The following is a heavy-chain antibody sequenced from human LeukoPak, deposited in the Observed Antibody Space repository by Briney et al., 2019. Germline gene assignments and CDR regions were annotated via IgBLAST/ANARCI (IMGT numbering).Heavy chain of an antibody. V-gene: IGHV3-30*02. CDR3: AKEVPDSSSWPSFDY. J-gene: IGHJ4*02. CDR1: GFTFSSYG. CDR2: IRYDGSNK. D-gene: IGHD6-13*01. Sequence: GGSLRLSCAASGFTFSSYGMHWVRQAPGKGLEWVAFIRYDGSNKYYADSVKGRFTISRDNSKNTLYLQMNSLRAEDTAVYYCAKEVPDSSSWPSFDYWGQGTLVTVSS.